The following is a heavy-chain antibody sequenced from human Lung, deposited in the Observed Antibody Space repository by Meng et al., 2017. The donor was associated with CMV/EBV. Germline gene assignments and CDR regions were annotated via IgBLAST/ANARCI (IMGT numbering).Heavy chain of an antibody. Sequence: ASXXVSXKASGYTFSSYGINWVRQAPGQGLEWMGWISAYNGNTKYAQNLQGRVIMTTDTSTSTAYMDLRSLRSDDTAVYYCAKSWSDSVSSRWGKTDYYYYGMDVXGQGXTVTVSS. CDR2: ISAYNGNT. J-gene: IGHJ6*02. V-gene: IGHV1-18*01. D-gene: IGHD6-6*01. CDR1: GYTFSSYG. CDR3: AKSWSDSVSSRWGKTDYYYYGMDV.